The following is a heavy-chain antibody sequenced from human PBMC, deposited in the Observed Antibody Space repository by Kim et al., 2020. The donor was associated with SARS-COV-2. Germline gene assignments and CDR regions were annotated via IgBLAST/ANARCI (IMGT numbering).Heavy chain of an antibody. D-gene: IGHD3-10*01. CDR2: INYSGNT. J-gene: IGHJ5*02. CDR1: TTSISSSDYY. CDR3: ARDSYGSGSYGRFDP. Sequence: SETLSLTCTVSTTSISSSDYYLGWIRQPPGKGLEWIGSINYSGNTYYNSSLKSRVTMSVDTSKNRFTLNLISVTAADTAFYYCARDSYGSGSYGRFDPWGQGTLVTVSS. V-gene: IGHV4-39*06.